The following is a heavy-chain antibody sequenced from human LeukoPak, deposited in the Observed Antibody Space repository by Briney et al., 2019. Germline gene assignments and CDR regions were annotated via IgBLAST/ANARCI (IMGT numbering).Heavy chain of an antibody. CDR2: VHQTGSP. D-gene: IGHD3-16*02. CDR1: GSSVNSDQY. CDR3: AMLRLGELSLLANAYDI. V-gene: IGHV4-38-2*01. Sequence: SETLSLTCDVSGSSVNSDQYWGWMRHSPGAGLESIGSVHQTGSPYYNPSLGSRVSLSIDSTKNSFSLRLTSVTAADTAVYYCAMLRLGELSLLANAYDIWGQGTMVIVS. J-gene: IGHJ3*02.